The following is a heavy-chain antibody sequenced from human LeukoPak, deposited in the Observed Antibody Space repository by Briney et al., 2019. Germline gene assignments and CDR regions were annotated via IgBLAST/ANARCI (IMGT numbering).Heavy chain of an antibody. CDR3: TRGRRATHDY. CDR1: GFTFCDYS. J-gene: IGHJ4*02. Sequence: GGSLRLSCTASGFTFCDYSMSWVRQAPGKGLEWVGFIRSKAYGGATEYAASVKGRFTISRDDSKSIAYLQMNSLKTEDTAVYYCTRGRRATHDYWGQGTLVTVSS. D-gene: IGHD1-26*01. CDR2: IRSKAYGGAT. V-gene: IGHV3-49*04.